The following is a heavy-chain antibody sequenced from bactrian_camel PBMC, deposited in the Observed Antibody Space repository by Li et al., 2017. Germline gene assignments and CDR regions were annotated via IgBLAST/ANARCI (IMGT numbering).Heavy chain of an antibody. V-gene: IGHV3S54*01. CDR1: GYSGQC. J-gene: IGHJ4*01. Sequence: HVQLVESGGGSVQAGGSLTLSCAASGYSGQCLGWFRDEAPGEEREGVATIHTGGGSTYYADSVNGRFTISQDNAKNTVYLQMNSLSPEDTAMYYCAADVWGYCWSVDKYWGQGTQVTVS. D-gene: IGHD3*01. CDR2: IHTGGGST. CDR3: AADVWGYCWSVDKY.